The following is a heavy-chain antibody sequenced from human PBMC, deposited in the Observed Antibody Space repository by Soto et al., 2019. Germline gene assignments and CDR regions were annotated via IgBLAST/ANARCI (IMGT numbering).Heavy chain of an antibody. CDR2: IYYSGRT. Sequence: SETRSLTCTVTGDSINSRSYYWGWIRQPPGKGLEWIGSIYYSGRTYNNPSLRSRVSMSIDTSKDQFSLKLKSVTAADTALYFCARQRTSVATQAYFEVWGTGSLVTVSA. CDR3: ARQRTSVATQAYFEV. CDR1: GDSINSRSYY. D-gene: IGHD2-21*02. J-gene: IGHJ4*03. V-gene: IGHV4-39*01.